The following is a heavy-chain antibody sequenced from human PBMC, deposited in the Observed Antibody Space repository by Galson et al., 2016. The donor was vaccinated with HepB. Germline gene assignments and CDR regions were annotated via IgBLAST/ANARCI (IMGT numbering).Heavy chain of an antibody. V-gene: IGHV1-58*01. CDR2: ILVGSGNT. D-gene: IGHD2-2*03. CDR1: GFTFTSSA. Sequence: SVKVSCKASGFTFTSSAVQWVRQARGQRLEWIGWILVGSGNTNYAQKFQERVTITRDMSTSTAYMELSSLRFEDTAVYYCAAEAPGYCSNTNCYSGWFDPWGQGTLVTVSS. CDR3: AAEAPGYCSNTNCYSGWFDP. J-gene: IGHJ5*02.